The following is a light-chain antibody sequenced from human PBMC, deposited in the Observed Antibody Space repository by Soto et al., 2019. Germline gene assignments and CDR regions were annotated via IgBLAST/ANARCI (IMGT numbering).Light chain of an antibody. CDR1: QSLVYSDGNTY. J-gene: IGKJ1*01. Sequence: DVVMTQSPLSLPVTLGQPASISCRSSQSLVYSDGNTYLNWFQQRPGQSPRRLIYKVSNRDSGVPDRLSGSGSGTDFTLKISRVEAEDVGVYYCMQGTHWPPWTFGQGTKVDIK. CDR2: KVS. CDR3: MQGTHWPPWT. V-gene: IGKV2-30*01.